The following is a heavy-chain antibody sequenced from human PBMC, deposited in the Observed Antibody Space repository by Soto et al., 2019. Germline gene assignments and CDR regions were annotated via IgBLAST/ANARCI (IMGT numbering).Heavy chain of an antibody. Sequence: ASVKVSCKASGYTFTSYDINWVRQATGQGLEWMGWMNPNSGNTGYAQKFQGRVTMTRNTSISTAYMELSSLRSEDTAVYYCARTGGYDSYYYYYYMDVWGKGTTVTVSS. CDR1: GYTFTSYD. D-gene: IGHD5-12*01. J-gene: IGHJ6*03. CDR2: MNPNSGNT. V-gene: IGHV1-8*01. CDR3: ARTGGYDSYYYYYYMDV.